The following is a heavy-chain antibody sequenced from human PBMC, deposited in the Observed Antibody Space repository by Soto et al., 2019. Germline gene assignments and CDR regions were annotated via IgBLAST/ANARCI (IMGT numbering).Heavy chain of an antibody. CDR1: GGTFSSYA. V-gene: IGHV1-69*13. Sequence: SVKVSCKASGGTFSSYAISWVRQAPGQGLEWMGGIIPIFGTANYAQKFQGRVTITADESTSTAYMELSSLRSEDTAVYYCASPKTKDIVLVPAARPVYYYGMDVWG. CDR3: ASPKTKDIVLVPAARPVYYYGMDV. J-gene: IGHJ6*02. CDR2: IIPIFGTA. D-gene: IGHD2-2*01.